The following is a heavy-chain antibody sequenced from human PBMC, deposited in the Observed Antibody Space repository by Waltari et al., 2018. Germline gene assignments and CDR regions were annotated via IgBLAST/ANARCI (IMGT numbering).Heavy chain of an antibody. CDR1: GYTFTDYH. J-gene: IGHJ5*02. CDR3: AIVTRWGSPESS. V-gene: IGHV1-2*04. Sequence: QVQLVQSGAEVTKPGASVKVSCKPSGYTFTDYHIHWVRQAPGQGLEWMGWINPKSGGTYYAQTFQGWVTMTRDTSKYQFSLKLNSVTAADTAVYYCAIVTRWGSPESSWGQGTLVTVSS. CDR2: INPKSGGT. D-gene: IGHD1-26*01.